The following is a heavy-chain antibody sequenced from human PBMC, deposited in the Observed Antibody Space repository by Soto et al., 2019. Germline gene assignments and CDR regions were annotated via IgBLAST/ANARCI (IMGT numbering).Heavy chain of an antibody. CDR1: GYTFTSYD. J-gene: IGHJ5*02. D-gene: IGHD2-8*01. Sequence: ASVKVSCKASGYTFTSYDISWVRQATGQGLEWMGWMNPNSGNTGYAQKFQGRVTMTRSTSISTAYMELSSLRSEDTAVYYCARGLYRYCTNGVCYSKYNWFDPWGQGTLVTVS. V-gene: IGHV1-8*01. CDR3: ARGLYRYCTNGVCYSKYNWFDP. CDR2: MNPNSGNT.